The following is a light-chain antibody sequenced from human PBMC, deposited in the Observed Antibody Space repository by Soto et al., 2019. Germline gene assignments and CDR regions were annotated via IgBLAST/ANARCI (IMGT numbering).Light chain of an antibody. CDR3: SSYAGTNNYV. J-gene: IGLJ1*01. CDR1: SSDVGAYDY. V-gene: IGLV2-8*01. CDR2: GVN. Sequence: QSVLTQPPSASGSPGQSVTISCTGTSSDVGAYDYVSWPQQHPGKAPKVIIYGVNKRPSGVPDRFSGSKSGNTASLTVSGLQAEDEADYYCSSYAGTNNYVFGIGTKVTVL.